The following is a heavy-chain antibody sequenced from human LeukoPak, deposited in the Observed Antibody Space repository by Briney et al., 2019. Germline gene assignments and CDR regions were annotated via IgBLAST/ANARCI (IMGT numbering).Heavy chain of an antibody. CDR1: GFTFSSYA. D-gene: IGHD3-10*01. CDR3: AKVYGNSDYYFDY. J-gene: IGHJ4*02. V-gene: IGHV3-23*01. Sequence: GGSLRLSCAASGFTFSSYAMSWVRQAPGKGLEWVSAISGSGGSTYYADSVKGRFTISRGNSKNTLYLQMNSLRAEDTAVHYCAKVYGNSDYYFDYWGQGTLVTVSS. CDR2: ISGSGGST.